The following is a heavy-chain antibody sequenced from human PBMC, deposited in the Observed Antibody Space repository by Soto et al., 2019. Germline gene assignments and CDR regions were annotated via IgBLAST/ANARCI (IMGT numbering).Heavy chain of an antibody. CDR1: GYTFTSYA. CDR3: ARLGLRPVGYCSSTSCKASLCYYRMDV. CDR2: INAGNVNT. J-gene: IGHJ6*02. D-gene: IGHD2-2*03. Sequence: QVQLVQSGAEVKKPGASVKVSCKASGYTFTSYAMHWVRQAPGQRLEWMGWINAGNVNTKYSQQFQGRVTITRDTSASTAYMELSSLRSEDTAVYYVARLGLRPVGYCSSTSCKASLCYYRMDVWGRGTTVTVSS. V-gene: IGHV1-3*01.